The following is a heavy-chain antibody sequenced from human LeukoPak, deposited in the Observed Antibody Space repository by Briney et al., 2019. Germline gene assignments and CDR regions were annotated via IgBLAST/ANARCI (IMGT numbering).Heavy chain of an antibody. V-gene: IGHV4-39*01. CDR3: ARRSAGNHRNLNFDF. CDR2: IYYSGST. J-gene: IGHJ4*02. Sequence: PSETLSLTCTDSGGTISSGSLYWGWNRQPPGKGLEWIVNIYYSGSTSYDPSLKGRVTISVDTSKNQFSLTLSSVTAADTAVYYCARRSAGNHRNLNFDFWGQGPLVTVSS. D-gene: IGHD6-13*01. CDR1: GGTISSGSLY.